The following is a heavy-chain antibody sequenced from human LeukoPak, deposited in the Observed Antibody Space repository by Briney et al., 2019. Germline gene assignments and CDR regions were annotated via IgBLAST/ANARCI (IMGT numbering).Heavy chain of an antibody. V-gene: IGHV1-69*13. D-gene: IGHD2-2*02. CDR3: ARAEYCSSTSCYNYYGMDV. CDR2: IIPIFGTA. J-gene: IGHJ6*02. CDR1: GGTFSSYA. Sequence: GASVKVSCKASGGTFSSYAISWVRQAPGQGLEWMGVIIPIFGTANYAQKFQGRVTITADESTSTAYMELSSLRSEDTAVYYCARAEYCSSTSCYNYYGMDVWGQGTTVTVSS.